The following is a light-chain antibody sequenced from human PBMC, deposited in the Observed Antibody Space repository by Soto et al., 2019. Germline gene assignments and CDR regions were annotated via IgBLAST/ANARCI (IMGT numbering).Light chain of an antibody. CDR2: EVS. CDR3: SSYTSSSTLV. J-gene: IGLJ2*01. Sequence: QSALTQPASVSGSPGQSITISCTGTSSDVGGHNYVSWYQQHPGKAPKLMIYEVSNRPSGVSNRFSGSKSGNTASLTISGLQAEDEADYYCSSYTSSSTLVXGGGTKLTVL. CDR1: SSDVGGHNY. V-gene: IGLV2-14*01.